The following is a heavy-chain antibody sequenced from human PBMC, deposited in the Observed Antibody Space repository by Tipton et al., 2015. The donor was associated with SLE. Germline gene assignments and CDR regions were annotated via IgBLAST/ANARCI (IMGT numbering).Heavy chain of an antibody. Sequence: TLSLTCTVSGVSISTSTYYWGWIRQPPGKGLEWIGSINYSGSTYYNPSLKSRVTVSVDTSKNQFSLKLSSVTAADTAVYYCVRVRGGYGDTRPFDYWGQGTLVTVSS. CDR2: INYSGST. CDR1: GVSISTSTYY. CDR3: VRVRGGYGDTRPFDY. J-gene: IGHJ4*02. D-gene: IGHD4-17*01. V-gene: IGHV4-39*07.